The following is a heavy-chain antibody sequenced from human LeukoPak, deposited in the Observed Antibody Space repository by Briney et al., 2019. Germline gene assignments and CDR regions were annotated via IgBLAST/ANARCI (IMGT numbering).Heavy chain of an antibody. D-gene: IGHD3-10*01. V-gene: IGHV4-4*07. CDR2: IHSGGTT. CDR3: ARESPLTMVRGVIIVIDY. Sequence: SETLSLTCTVSGDSISDDYYTWMRQPAGKGLEWIGRIHSGGTTNYNPSLMSRVTLSIDKSKKHISLRLTSVTAADTALYYCARESPLTMVRGVIIVIDYWGQGTQVTVSS. CDR1: GDSISDDY. J-gene: IGHJ4*02.